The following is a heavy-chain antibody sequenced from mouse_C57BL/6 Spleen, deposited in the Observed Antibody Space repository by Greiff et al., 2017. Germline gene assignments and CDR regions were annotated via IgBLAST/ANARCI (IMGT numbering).Heavy chain of an antibody. J-gene: IGHJ2*01. CDR1: GYTFTSYW. CDR2: IYPGNSDT. V-gene: IGHV1-5*01. Sequence: EVQLQQSGTVLARPGASVKMSCKTSGYTFTSYWMHWVKQRPGQGLEWIGAIYPGNSDTSYNQKFKCKAKLTAVTSASTAYMELSSLTNEDSAVYYCTRPFRRGGFDYWGQGTTLTVSS. CDR3: TRPFRRGGFDY.